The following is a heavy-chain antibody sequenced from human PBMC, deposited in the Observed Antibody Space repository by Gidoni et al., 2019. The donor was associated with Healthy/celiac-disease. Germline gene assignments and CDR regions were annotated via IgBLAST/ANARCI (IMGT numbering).Heavy chain of an antibody. V-gene: IGHV5-51*01. D-gene: IGHD6-13*01. CDR3: ARHTLYSSSWYYAFDI. Sequence: EVQLVQSGADVKKPGESLQIYCTGSGYIFTSYWIGWVRQMPGKGLEWMGIIYPGDSDTRYSPSFQGQVTISADKSISTAYLQWSSLKASDTAMYYCARHTLYSSSWYYAFDIWGQGTMVTVSS. J-gene: IGHJ3*02. CDR1: GYIFTSYW. CDR2: IYPGDSDT.